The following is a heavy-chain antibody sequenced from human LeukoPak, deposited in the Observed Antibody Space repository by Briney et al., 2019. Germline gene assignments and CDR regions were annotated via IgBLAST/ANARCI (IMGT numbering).Heavy chain of an antibody. D-gene: IGHD4-11*01. CDR3: ARPAPGYSNYWFDP. CDR1: GGSISSSYYY. J-gene: IGHJ5*02. Sequence: SETLSLTCTVSGGSISSSYYYWGWIRQPPGKGLEWIGSIYYSGSTYYNPSLKSRVTISVDTSKNQFSLKLSSVTAADTAVYYCARPAPGYSNYWFDPWGQGTLVTVSS. CDR2: IYYSGST. V-gene: IGHV4-39*07.